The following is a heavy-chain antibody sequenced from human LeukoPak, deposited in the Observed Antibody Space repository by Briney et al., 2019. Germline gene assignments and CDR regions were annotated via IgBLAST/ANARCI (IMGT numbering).Heavy chain of an antibody. CDR1: GFTFSSYD. V-gene: IGHV3-48*03. D-gene: IGHD3-10*01. Sequence: GGSMVFSCAASGFTFSSYDMNWVRQAPGKGLEWVSYISSSGSTIYYADSVKGRFTISRDNAKKSLYLQMNSLRGEDTGVYYCARDPHYYGPGSLDYWGQGPVATVSS. CDR3: ARDPHYYGPGSLDY. J-gene: IGHJ4*02. CDR2: ISSSGSTI.